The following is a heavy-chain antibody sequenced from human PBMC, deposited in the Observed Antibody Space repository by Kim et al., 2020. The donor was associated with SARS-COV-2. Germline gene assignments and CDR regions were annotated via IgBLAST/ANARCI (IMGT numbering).Heavy chain of an antibody. CDR3: ARVRRYSSGWYAVSGLFDY. Sequence: SETLSLTCTVSGGSISSYYWSWIRQPPGKGLEWIGYIYYSGSTNYNPSLKSRVTISVDTSKNQFSLKLSSVTAADTAVYYCARVRRYSSGWYAVSGLFDYWGQGTLVTVSS. J-gene: IGHJ4*02. D-gene: IGHD6-19*01. CDR2: IYYSGST. V-gene: IGHV4-59*01. CDR1: GGSISSYY.